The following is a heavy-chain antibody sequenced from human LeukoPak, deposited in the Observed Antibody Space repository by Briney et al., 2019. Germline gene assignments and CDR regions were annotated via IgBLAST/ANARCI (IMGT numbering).Heavy chain of an antibody. CDR3: ARARKDYDILTGYTNGNYIDY. J-gene: IGHJ4*02. CDR2: IYYSGST. Sequence: SETLSLTCTVSGGSISSYYWSWIRQPPGKGLEWIGYIYYSGSTNYNPSLKSRVTISVDKSTNQFSLKLSSVTAADTAVYYCARARKDYDILTGYTNGNYIDYWGQGTLVTVSS. D-gene: IGHD3-9*01. CDR1: GGSISSYY. V-gene: IGHV4-59*01.